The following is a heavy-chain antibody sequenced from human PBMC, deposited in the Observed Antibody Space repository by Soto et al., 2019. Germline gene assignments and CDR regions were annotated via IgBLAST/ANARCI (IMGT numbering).Heavy chain of an antibody. J-gene: IGHJ4*02. Sequence: QVQLQESGPGLVKPSETLSLPCSVSGGSIHSYWWSWIRQPAGKGLEWIGRVYSSGTTDYNPSLNSRATMSVETSKNQFSLKLTSVTAADTAVYYGARDIGSYAYAEGYWGQGIQVTVSS. V-gene: IGHV4-4*07. CDR1: GGSIHSYW. CDR3: ARDIGSYAYAEGY. D-gene: IGHD2-2*01. CDR2: VYSSGTT.